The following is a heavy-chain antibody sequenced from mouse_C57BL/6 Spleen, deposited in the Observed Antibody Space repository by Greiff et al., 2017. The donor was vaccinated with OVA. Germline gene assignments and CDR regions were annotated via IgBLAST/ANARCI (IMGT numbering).Heavy chain of an antibody. V-gene: IGHV1-82*01. Sequence: QVQLKESGPELVKPGASVKISCKASGYAFSSSWMNWVKQRPGKGLEWIGRIYPGDGDTNYNGKFKGKATLTADKSSSTAYMQLSSLTSEDSAVYFCARKFYPYFDYWGQGTTLTVSS. J-gene: IGHJ2*01. CDR2: IYPGDGDT. CDR1: GYAFSSSW. CDR3: ARKFYPYFDY.